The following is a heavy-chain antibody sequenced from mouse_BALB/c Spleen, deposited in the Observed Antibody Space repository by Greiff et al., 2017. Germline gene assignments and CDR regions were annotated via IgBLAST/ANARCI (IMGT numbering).Heavy chain of an antibody. CDR1: GFTFNTYA. J-gene: IGHJ4*01. CDR3: VRAIYDEYEGAMDY. D-gene: IGHD2-4*01. V-gene: IGHV10S3*01. Sequence: EVQLVESGGGLVQPSGSLKLSCAASGFTFNTYAMNWVRQAPGKGLEWVARIRSKSNNYATYYADSVKDSFTIARDDSQSMLYLQMNNVKTEDTAMYYWVRAIYDEYEGAMDYWGQGTSVTVSS. CDR2: IRSKSNNYAT.